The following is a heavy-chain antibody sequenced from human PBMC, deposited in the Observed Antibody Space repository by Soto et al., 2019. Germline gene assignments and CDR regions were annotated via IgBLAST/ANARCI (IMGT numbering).Heavy chain of an antibody. CDR2: INHSGST. Sequence: SETLSLTCAVYGGSFSGYYWSWIRQPPGKGLEWIGEINHSGSTNYNPSLKSRVTISVDTSKNQFSLKLSSMTAADTAVYYCARGWHYDYVWGSYRQAFDIWGQGTIVTVSS. CDR3: ARGWHYDYVWGSYRQAFDI. J-gene: IGHJ3*02. V-gene: IGHV4-34*01. D-gene: IGHD3-16*02. CDR1: GGSFSGYY.